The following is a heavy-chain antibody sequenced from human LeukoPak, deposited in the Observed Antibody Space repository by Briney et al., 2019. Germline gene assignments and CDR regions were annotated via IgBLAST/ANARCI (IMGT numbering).Heavy chain of an antibody. CDR1: GFTFSSYD. Sequence: GGSLRLSCAASGFTFSSYDMNWVRQARGKGLEWVSYISSSGTTIYYAYSVKGRFTISRDNAKNSLYLQMNSLRAEDTAVYYCARVPAPMLRREHYFDYWGQGTLVTVSS. CDR3: ARVPAPMLRREHYFDY. V-gene: IGHV3-48*03. J-gene: IGHJ4*02. D-gene: IGHD3-10*02. CDR2: ISSSGTTI.